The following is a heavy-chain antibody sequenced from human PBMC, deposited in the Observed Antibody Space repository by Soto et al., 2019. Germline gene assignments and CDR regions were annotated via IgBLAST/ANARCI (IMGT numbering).Heavy chain of an antibody. Sequence: ASVKVSCKASGCTFTGFYMHWVRQAPGQGLEWMGWINPNSGGTSYAQKFQGRVTMTRDTSISTVSMELNRLRSDDTAVYYCARDLAGDDYFDYWGQGTLVTVSS. D-gene: IGHD6-19*01. CDR1: GCTFTGFY. J-gene: IGHJ4*02. CDR2: INPNSGGT. CDR3: ARDLAGDDYFDY. V-gene: IGHV1-2*02.